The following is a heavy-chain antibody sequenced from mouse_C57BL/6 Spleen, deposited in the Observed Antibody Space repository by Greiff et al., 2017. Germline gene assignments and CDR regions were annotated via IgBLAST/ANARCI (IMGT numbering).Heavy chain of an antibody. J-gene: IGHJ3*01. V-gene: IGHV1-74*01. CDR3: AILDDYDRRFAY. Sequence: QVQLQQPGAELVKPGASVKVSCKASGYTFTSYWMHWVKQRPGQGLEWIGRIHPSDSDTNYNQKFKGKATLTVDKSSSTADMQLSSLTSEDSAVYYCAILDDYDRRFAYWGQGTLVTVSA. CDR1: GYTFTSYW. D-gene: IGHD2-4*01. CDR2: IHPSDSDT.